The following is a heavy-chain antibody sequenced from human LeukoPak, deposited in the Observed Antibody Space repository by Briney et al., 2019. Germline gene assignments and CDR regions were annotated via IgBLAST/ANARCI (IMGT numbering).Heavy chain of an antibody. V-gene: IGHV3-21*01. D-gene: IGHD2-15*01. CDR2: IYSSSSCI. J-gene: IGHJ5*02. Sequence: GGSLRLSCAASGFTLRYYNMKWVRQAPGKGLEWVSFIYSSSSCIYYADSVKGRLTISRDNAKNSLYLQMNRLRGEDTAVYYWARDPLADCSGGSCNWFYRWGQGTLVTVAS. CDR1: GFTLRYYN. CDR3: ARDPLADCSGGSCNWFYR.